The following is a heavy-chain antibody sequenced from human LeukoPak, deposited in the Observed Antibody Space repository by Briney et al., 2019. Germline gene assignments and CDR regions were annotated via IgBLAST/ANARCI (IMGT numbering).Heavy chain of an antibody. V-gene: IGHV3-23*01. J-gene: IGHJ4*02. CDR3: AKGTSWVVVPAAIDY. CDR2: ISGSGSTT. Sequence: GGSLRLSCAVSGFTFSSYAMSWVRQAPGKGLEWVSAISGSGSTTFYTDSVKGRFTISRDTSNNTLYLEMNNLRAEDTALYYCAKGTSWVVVPAAIDYWGQGTLVTVSS. CDR1: GFTFSSYA. D-gene: IGHD2-2*01.